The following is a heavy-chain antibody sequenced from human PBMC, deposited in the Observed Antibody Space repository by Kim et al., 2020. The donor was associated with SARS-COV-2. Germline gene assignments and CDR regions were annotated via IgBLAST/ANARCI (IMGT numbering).Heavy chain of an antibody. V-gene: IGHV4-39*01. D-gene: IGHD3-22*01. CDR3: ARFVMGYDSSGYHREIDY. Sequence: SETLSLTCTVSGGSISSSSYYWGWIRQPPGKGLEWIGSIYYSGSTYYNPSLKSRVTISVDTSKNQFSLKLSSVTAADTAVYYCARFVMGYDSSGYHREIDYWGQGTLVTVSS. CDR1: GGSISSSSYY. CDR2: IYYSGST. J-gene: IGHJ4*02.